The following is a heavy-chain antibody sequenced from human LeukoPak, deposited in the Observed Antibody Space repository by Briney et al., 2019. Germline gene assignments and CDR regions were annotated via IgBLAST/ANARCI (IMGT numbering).Heavy chain of an antibody. D-gene: IGHD1-26*01. CDR1: GFTFSNAW. J-gene: IGHJ4*02. V-gene: IGHV3-15*01. CDR3: TTHSHIVGAAFDY. CDR2: IKSKADGGTT. Sequence: GGSLRLSCAASGFTFSNAWMSWVRQAPGKGLEWVGRIKSKADGGTTDYAAPVRGRFTIARDESKNTLYLHMNSLKTEDTAVYYCTTHSHIVGAAFDYWGQGTLVTVSS.